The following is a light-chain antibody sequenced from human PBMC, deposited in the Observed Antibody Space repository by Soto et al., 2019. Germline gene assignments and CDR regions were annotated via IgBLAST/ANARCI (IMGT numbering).Light chain of an antibody. J-gene: IGKJ1*01. V-gene: IGKV3-20*01. CDR3: EQYGSSRWT. CDR2: GAS. Sequence: EIVLTQSPGTLSFSPGERATLSCTASQSVSSSYFAWLQQKTGQAPRLLIHGASSRAIGIPDRFSGSGSGTDFTLTISRLEPEDFAVYYCEQYGSSRWTFGQGTKVEIK. CDR1: QSVSSSY.